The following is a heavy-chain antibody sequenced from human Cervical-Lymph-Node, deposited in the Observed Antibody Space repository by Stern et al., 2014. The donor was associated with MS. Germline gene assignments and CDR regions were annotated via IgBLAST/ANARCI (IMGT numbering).Heavy chain of an antibody. CDR1: GFTFDDYA. Sequence: EVQLVESGGGLVQPGRSLRLSCVASGFTFDDYAMHWVRQAPGKGLEWVSGISWNSGSIGYADSVKGRFTISRDNAKNSLYLQMNSLRPEDTALYYCAKGPTGDYADYWGQGTLVTVSS. CDR3: AKGPTGDYADY. CDR2: ISWNSGSI. J-gene: IGHJ4*02. D-gene: IGHD1-14*01. V-gene: IGHV3-9*01.